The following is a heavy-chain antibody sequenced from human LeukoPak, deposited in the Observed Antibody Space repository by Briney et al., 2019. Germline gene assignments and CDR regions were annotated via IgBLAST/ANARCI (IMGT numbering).Heavy chain of an antibody. CDR2: VSYTGRT. CDR3: ARLLDNDISGDPDTFDV. J-gene: IGHJ3*01. CDR1: GGSLSGHY. Sequence: SETLSLTCTVSGGSLSGHYWSWIRQPPGKRLEWIGYVSYTGRTKYNPSLQSRVTISIDTSKSQFSLKRTSVTSADTAVYSCARLLDNDISGDPDTFDVWGQGTTVIVSS. V-gene: IGHV4-59*11. D-gene: IGHD3-22*01.